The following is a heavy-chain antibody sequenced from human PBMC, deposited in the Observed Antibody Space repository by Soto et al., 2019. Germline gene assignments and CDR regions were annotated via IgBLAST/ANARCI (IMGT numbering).Heavy chain of an antibody. V-gene: IGHV3-48*01. D-gene: IGHD2-21*02. Sequence: EVHLVESGGGLVQPGGSLRLSCAASGFIFSNYNMHWVRQAPGKGLEWVSYISSSSNTIYYADSVKGRFTISRDNAKNSLYLQMNSLRAEDTAVYYCARPSCGGDCYSPVYWGQGTLVTVSS. CDR3: ARPSCGGDCYSPVY. J-gene: IGHJ4*02. CDR1: GFIFSNYN. CDR2: ISSSSNTI.